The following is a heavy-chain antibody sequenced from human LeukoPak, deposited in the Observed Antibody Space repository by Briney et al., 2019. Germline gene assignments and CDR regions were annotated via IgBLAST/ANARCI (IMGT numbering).Heavy chain of an antibody. V-gene: IGHV4-59*01. CDR2: IYYSGST. D-gene: IGHD4-17*01. CDR1: GGSISNYY. J-gene: IGHJ3*02. Sequence: PAETLSLTCTVSGGSISNYYWSWIRQPPGKGLEWIGYIYYSGSTNYNPSLESRVTISVDTSKNQFSLKLSSVTAADTAVYSCARGGGYGDSQNRIGAFDIWGQGTMVTVSS. CDR3: ARGGGYGDSQNRIGAFDI.